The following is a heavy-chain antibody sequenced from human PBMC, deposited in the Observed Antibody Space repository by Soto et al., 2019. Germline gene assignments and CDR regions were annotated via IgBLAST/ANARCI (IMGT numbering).Heavy chain of an antibody. V-gene: IGHV3-30-3*01. Sequence: VGSLRLSCVASGFTFGTYGIRWVRQAPGKGLQWVARTSYEGSHTYYADSVRGRFTISRDNSTNSLYLQTNTLRPEHTGVSYCERVTPGKNLYYFSALDFWGQGTSVTAP. D-gene: IGHD1-1*01. CDR2: TSYEGSHT. CDR3: ERVTPGKNLYYFSALDF. J-gene: IGHJ6*02. CDR1: GFTFGTYG.